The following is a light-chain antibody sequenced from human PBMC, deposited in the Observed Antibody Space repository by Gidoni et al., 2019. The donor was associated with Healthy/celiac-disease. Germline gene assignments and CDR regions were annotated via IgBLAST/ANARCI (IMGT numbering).Light chain of an antibody. Sequence: QSALTQPASVSGSPGQSITISCTGTSSDVGGYNYVSWYQQHPGKAPKFMIYDVSNRPSGVSNRFSGSKSGNTASLTISGLQAEDEADYYCSSYTSSSTHVVFGGWTKLTVL. V-gene: IGLV2-14*01. CDR2: DVS. CDR3: SSYTSSSTHVV. J-gene: IGLJ2*01. CDR1: SSDVGGYNY.